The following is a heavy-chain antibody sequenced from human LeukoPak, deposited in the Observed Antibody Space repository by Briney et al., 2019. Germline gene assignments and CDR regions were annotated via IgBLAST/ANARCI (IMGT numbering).Heavy chain of an antibody. J-gene: IGHJ4*02. CDR1: GFTFSDYY. CDR3: ARVPYSSGYPPDY. CDR2: ISSSGGTT. D-gene: IGHD6-19*01. Sequence: GGSLRLSCAASGFTFSDYYMSWNRQAPGKGLEWVSYISSSGGTTYCADSVKGRFTISRDNAKNSLYVQMNSLRAEDTAVYYCARVPYSSGYPPDYWGQGSLVTVSS. V-gene: IGHV3-11*01.